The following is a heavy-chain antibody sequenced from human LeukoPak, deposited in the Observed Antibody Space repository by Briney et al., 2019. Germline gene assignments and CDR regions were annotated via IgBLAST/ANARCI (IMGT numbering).Heavy chain of an antibody. CDR3: ARVGALSSSWLLY. J-gene: IGHJ4*02. CDR1: GFSFSTYW. D-gene: IGHD6-13*01. V-gene: IGHV3-7*01. Sequence: GGSLRLSCEVSGFSFSTYWMTWVRQAPGKGLEWVANINQHGSETYYADSVKGRFTISRDNAKNSLYLQMNSLRAEDTAVYFCARVGALSSSWLLYWGQGTLVTVSS. CDR2: INQHGSET.